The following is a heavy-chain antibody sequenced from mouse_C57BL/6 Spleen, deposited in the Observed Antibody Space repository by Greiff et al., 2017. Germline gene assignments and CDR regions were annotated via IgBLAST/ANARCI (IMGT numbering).Heavy chain of an antibody. Sequence: QVQLKESGAELARPGASVKMSCKASGYTFTSYTMHWVKQRPGQGLEWIGYINPSSGYTKYNQKFKDKATLTADKSSSTAYMQLSSLPSEDAAVYYCAREYYYGSSYDYWGQGTTLTVSS. CDR1: GYTFTSYT. V-gene: IGHV1-4*01. D-gene: IGHD1-1*01. J-gene: IGHJ2*01. CDR2: INPSSGYT. CDR3: AREYYYGSSYDY.